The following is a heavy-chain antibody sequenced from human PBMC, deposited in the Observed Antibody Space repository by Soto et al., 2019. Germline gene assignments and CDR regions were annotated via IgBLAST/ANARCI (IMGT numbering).Heavy chain of an antibody. CDR3: AKEYYYESSGYYPD. V-gene: IGHV3-30*18. D-gene: IGHD3-22*01. Sequence: QVQLVESGGGVVQPGRSLRLSCAASGFTFSSYGMHWVRQAPGKGLEWVAVISYDGSNKYYADSVKGRFTISRDNSKNTLYLQMNSLRAEDTAVYYCAKEYYYESSGYYPDWGQGTLVTVSS. CDR2: ISYDGSNK. J-gene: IGHJ4*02. CDR1: GFTFSSYG.